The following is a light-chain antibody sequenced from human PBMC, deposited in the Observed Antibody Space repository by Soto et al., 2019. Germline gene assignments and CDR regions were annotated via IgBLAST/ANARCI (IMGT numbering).Light chain of an antibody. V-gene: IGKV3-15*01. CDR1: QSVTIY. CDR3: QKYNNWPLT. CDR2: SAS. Sequence: EIVMTQSPATLSVSPGERATLSCRASQSVTIYLAWYQQKPGQAPRLLIYSASTRATGIPARFSGSGSGTEFTLTISSLQSEDFAVYYCQKYNNWPLTFGGGTKVEIK. J-gene: IGKJ4*01.